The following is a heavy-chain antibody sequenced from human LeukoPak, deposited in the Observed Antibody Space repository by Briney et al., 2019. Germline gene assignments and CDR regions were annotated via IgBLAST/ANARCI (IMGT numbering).Heavy chain of an antibody. CDR1: GFTFSDDY. V-gene: IGHV3-11*05. CDR2: ITSSSNYR. D-gene: IGHD3-9*01. CDR3: TRGGSRYDICTGYTPGNWFDP. J-gene: IGHJ5*02. Sequence: PGGSLRLSCAASGFTFSDDYMSWIRQAPGKGLEWLSDITSSSNYRHYADSVKGRFTISRDNAKNSLYLQLNGLRAEDTAVYYCTRGGSRYDICTGYTPGNWFDPWGQGTLVTVSS.